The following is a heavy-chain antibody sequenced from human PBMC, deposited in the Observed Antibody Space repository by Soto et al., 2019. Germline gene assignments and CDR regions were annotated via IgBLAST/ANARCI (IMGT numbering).Heavy chain of an antibody. CDR1: GGTFSSYA. J-gene: IGHJ4*02. D-gene: IGHD1-26*01. Sequence: GASVKVSCKASGGTFSSYAISWVRQAPGQGLEWMGGIIPIFGTANYAQKFQGRVTITADESTSTAYMELSSLRSEDTAVYYCARVGPSQTSYFDYWGQGTLVTVSS. V-gene: IGHV1-69*13. CDR3: ARVGPSQTSYFDY. CDR2: IIPIFGTA.